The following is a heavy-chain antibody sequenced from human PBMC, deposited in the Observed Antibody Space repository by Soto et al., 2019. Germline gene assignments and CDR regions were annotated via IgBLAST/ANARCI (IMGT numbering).Heavy chain of an antibody. Sequence: SETLSLTCTVSGGSISSSSYYWGWIRQPPGKGLEWIGSIYYSGSTYYNPSLKSRVTISVDTSKNQFSLKRSSVTAADTAVYYCARRWTTVVTPGWFDPWGQGTLVTVSS. J-gene: IGHJ5*02. CDR1: GGSISSSSYY. D-gene: IGHD4-17*01. CDR2: IYYSGST. CDR3: ARRWTTVVTPGWFDP. V-gene: IGHV4-39*01.